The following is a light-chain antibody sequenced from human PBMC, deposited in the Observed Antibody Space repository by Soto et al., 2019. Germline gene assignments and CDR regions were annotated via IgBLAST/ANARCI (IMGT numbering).Light chain of an antibody. CDR3: SAYTSSSTMV. Sequence: QSALTQPASVSGSPGQSITISCTGTSSDVGGYNYVSWYQQHPGKAPKLMIYEVSNRPSGVSNRFPGSKYGNTASLTISGLQAEDEADYYCSAYTSSSTMVFGGGTKLTVL. CDR1: SSDVGGYNY. V-gene: IGLV2-14*01. CDR2: EVS. J-gene: IGLJ2*01.